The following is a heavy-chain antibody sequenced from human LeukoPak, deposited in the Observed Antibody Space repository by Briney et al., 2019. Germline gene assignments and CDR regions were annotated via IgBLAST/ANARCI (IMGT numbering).Heavy chain of an antibody. CDR2: ISTDGSRT. CDR3: AREVSDSGQYYFDY. Sequence: PGGSLRLSCAASGFTFTSYWMHWVRQAPGKGLEWVSRISTDGSRTTYADSVKGRFTISRDNAKSTLYLQMNSLRAEDTAVYYCAREVSDSGQYYFDYWGQGSLVTVSS. CDR1: GFTFTSYW. D-gene: IGHD2-15*01. V-gene: IGHV3-74*01. J-gene: IGHJ4*02.